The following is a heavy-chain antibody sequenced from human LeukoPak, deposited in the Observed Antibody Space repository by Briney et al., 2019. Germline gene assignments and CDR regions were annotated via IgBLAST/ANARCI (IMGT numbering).Heavy chain of an antibody. CDR1: GGSISSSSYH. CDR2: IYYSGST. V-gene: IGHV4-39*01. CDR3: ARLNYYYGMDV. J-gene: IGHJ6*02. Sequence: PSETLSLTCTVSGGSISSSSYHWGWIRQPPGKGLEWIGSIYYSGSTYYNPSLKSRVTVSVDTSKNQFSLKPSSVTAADTAVYYCARLNYYYGMDVWGQGTTVTVSS.